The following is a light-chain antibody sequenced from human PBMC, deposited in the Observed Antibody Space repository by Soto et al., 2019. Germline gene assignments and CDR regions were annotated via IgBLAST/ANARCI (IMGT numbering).Light chain of an antibody. Sequence: QSVLTQPPSASGTPGQRVTISCSGSSSNIGSNFVYWYQQLPGTVPKLLIYRNNQRPSGVPDRFSGSKSGTSASLAISGLRSEDEADYYCAAWDDSLSGFYVFGTGTKVTVL. CDR1: SSNIGSNF. V-gene: IGLV1-47*01. CDR3: AAWDDSLSGFYV. CDR2: RNN. J-gene: IGLJ1*01.